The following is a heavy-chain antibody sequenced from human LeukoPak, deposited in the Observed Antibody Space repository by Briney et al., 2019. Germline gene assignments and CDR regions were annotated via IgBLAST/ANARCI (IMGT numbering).Heavy chain of an antibody. Sequence: SVKVSCKASGGTFSSYAISWVRQAPGQGLEWMGGIIPIFGTANYAQKFQGRVTITADESTSTAYMELSSLRSEDTAVYYCAFGAVAGIAHFDYWGQGTLVTASS. CDR2: IIPIFGTA. J-gene: IGHJ4*02. CDR1: GGTFSSYA. D-gene: IGHD6-19*01. CDR3: AFGAVAGIAHFDY. V-gene: IGHV1-69*13.